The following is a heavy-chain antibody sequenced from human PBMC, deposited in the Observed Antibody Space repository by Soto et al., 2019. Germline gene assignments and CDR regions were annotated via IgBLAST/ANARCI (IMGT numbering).Heavy chain of an antibody. D-gene: IGHD4-4*01. CDR1: GGSISSGGYS. V-gene: IGHV4-30-2*01. Sequence: TLSLTCAVSGGSISSGGYSWSWIRQPPGKGLEWIGYIYHSGSTYYNPSLKSRVTISVDRSKNQFSLKLSSVTAADTAVYYCARIDYSNHNWFDPWGQGTLVTVSS. J-gene: IGHJ5*02. CDR3: ARIDYSNHNWFDP. CDR2: IYHSGST.